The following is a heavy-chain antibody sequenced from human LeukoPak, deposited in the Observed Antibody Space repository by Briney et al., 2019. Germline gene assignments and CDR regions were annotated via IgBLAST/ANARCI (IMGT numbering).Heavy chain of an antibody. J-gene: IGHJ4*01. CDR1: GYSFTSYW. Sequence: GESLKISCKGSGYSFTSYWIAWVRQMPGKGLECMGIIFPGDSDTKYSPSFRGQVTISVDKFINTAFLQWSSLTASDTATYYCARIDAVRSGSPIDYWGQGTLVTVSS. CDR2: IFPGDSDT. CDR3: ARIDAVRSGSPIDY. D-gene: IGHD3-10*01. V-gene: IGHV5-51*01.